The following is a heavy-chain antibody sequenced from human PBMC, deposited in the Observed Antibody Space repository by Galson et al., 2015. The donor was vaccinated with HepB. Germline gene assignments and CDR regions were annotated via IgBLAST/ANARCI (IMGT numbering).Heavy chain of an antibody. CDR2: ISHDGDFI. CDR1: GFPFNNNG. CDR3: VKGCDPTYHTIVLDP. J-gene: IGHJ5*02. Sequence: SLRLSCAASGFPFNNNGMHWVRQAPGKGLEWVAVISHDGDFIRYADSVRARFTISRDNSKNTLYLQMNSLRTADTAVYYCVKGCDPTYHTIVLDPWGQGTLVTVSS. D-gene: IGHD3-9*01. V-gene: IGHV3-30*18.